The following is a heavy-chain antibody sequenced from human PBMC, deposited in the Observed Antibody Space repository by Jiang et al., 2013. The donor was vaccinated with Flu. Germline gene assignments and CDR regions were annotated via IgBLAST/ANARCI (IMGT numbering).Heavy chain of an antibody. V-gene: IGHV1-69*01. CDR2: IIPIFGTA. Sequence: SCKASGGTFSSYAISWVRQAPGQGLEWMGGIIPIFGTANYAQKFQGRVTITADESTSTAYMELSSLRSEDTAVYYCARGYIVVVVAATKYYYGMDVWGQGTTVTVSS. D-gene: IGHD2-15*01. CDR3: ARGYIVVVVAATKYYYGMDV. J-gene: IGHJ6*02. CDR1: GGTFSSYA.